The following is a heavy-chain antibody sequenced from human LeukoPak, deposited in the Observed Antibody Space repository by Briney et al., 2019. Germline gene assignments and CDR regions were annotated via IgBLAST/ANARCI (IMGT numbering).Heavy chain of an antibody. CDR3: AKDESSLLWFGETFDH. CDR2: ISAYNDNT. D-gene: IGHD3-10*01. Sequence: ASVKVSCKASGYIFSNYGITWVRQAPGQGLEWMGWISAYNDNTNYAQNLQDRVTMTTDISTNTAYMELRNLRSDDMAVYYCAKDESSLLWFGETFDHWGQGTQVTVSS. J-gene: IGHJ4*02. V-gene: IGHV1-18*03. CDR1: GYIFSNYG.